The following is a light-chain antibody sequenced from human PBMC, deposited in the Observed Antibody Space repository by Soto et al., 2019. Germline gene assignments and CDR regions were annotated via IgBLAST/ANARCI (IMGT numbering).Light chain of an antibody. CDR1: QSVSSSY. Sequence: EIVLTQSPGTLSLSPGERATLSCRASQSVSSSYLAWYQQKPGQAPRLLIYGASSRATGIPDRLSGSGSGTDFTLTISRLEPEDFAVYYCPQYGSSQYTFGQGTKLEI. V-gene: IGKV3-20*01. CDR2: GAS. J-gene: IGKJ2*01. CDR3: PQYGSSQYT.